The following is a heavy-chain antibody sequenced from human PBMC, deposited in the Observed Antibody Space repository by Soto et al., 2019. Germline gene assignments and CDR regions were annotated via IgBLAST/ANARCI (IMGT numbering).Heavy chain of an antibody. J-gene: IGHJ6*02. V-gene: IGHV1-18*04. CDR1: GYTFTSYG. D-gene: IGHD2-2*01. Sequence: QVQLVQSGAEVKKPGASVKVSCKASGYTFTSYGISWVRQAPGQGLEWMGWISAYNGNTNYAQKLQGRVTMTTDTATSTAYTELRSLRSDDRAVYYCARVQDKCQLLVRYYYDYGMDFWGQGTTVTVSS. CDR3: ARVQDKCQLLVRYYYDYGMDF. CDR2: ISAYNGNT.